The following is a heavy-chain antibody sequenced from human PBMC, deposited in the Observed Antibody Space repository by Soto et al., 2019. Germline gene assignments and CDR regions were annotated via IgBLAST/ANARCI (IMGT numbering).Heavy chain of an antibody. V-gene: IGHV3-30-3*01. CDR1: GFTFSRYA. D-gene: IGHD4-17*01. J-gene: IGHJ4*02. Sequence: QVQLVESGGGVVQPGRSLRLSCAASGFTFSRYAMHWVRQAPGKGLEWVAVILYDGSNKFYADSVKGRCTLSRDNSKNTLYLQMNSLRAEDTAVYYCVRDLHDYGDNIWGQGTLVTVSS. CDR3: VRDLHDYGDNI. CDR2: ILYDGSNK.